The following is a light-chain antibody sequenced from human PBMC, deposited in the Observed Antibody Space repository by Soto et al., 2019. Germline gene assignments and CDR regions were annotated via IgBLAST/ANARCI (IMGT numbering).Light chain of an antibody. J-gene: IGLJ3*02. CDR2: DNN. V-gene: IGLV1-51*01. Sequence: HSVLTQPPSVSAAPGQKVTVSCSGSRSNIGNNHVSWYQHLPGTAPKVLIYDNNKRPSGIPDRFSGSKSATSATLDITGLQTGDEADYYCGSWDRSLRGWVFGGGTKVTVL. CDR1: RSNIGNNH. CDR3: GSWDRSLRGWV.